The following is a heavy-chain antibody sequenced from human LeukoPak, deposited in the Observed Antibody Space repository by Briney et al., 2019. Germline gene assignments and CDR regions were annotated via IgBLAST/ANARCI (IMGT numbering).Heavy chain of an antibody. Sequence: GGSLRLSCAASGFTFSSYAMSWVRQAPGKGLEWVSGITGSGDSTYYADSVKGRFTVSRDNSKNTLYLQMNSLRAEDTAVYYCAKDMNYYYDTGGLYYFDYWGQGTLVTVSS. CDR1: GFTFSSYA. J-gene: IGHJ4*02. V-gene: IGHV3-23*01. CDR3: AKDMNYYYDTGGLYYFDY. D-gene: IGHD3-22*01. CDR2: ITGSGDST.